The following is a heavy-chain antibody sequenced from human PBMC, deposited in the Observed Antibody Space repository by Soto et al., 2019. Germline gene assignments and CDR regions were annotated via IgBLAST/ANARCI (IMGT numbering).Heavy chain of an antibody. CDR3: ARSPTHFNYVWGNASY. V-gene: IGHV4-34*02. CDR2: IDHTGTT. D-gene: IGHD3-16*01. CDR1: AESFGGYS. J-gene: IGHJ4*02. Sequence: QVRLQQWGAGLLKPSETLSLTCAVFAESFGGYSWSWVRQPPGKGLEWSGEIDHTGTTDYNPSLESRVTISVDTSKNQFSLKLRPVTAADTAVYYCARSPTHFNYVWGNASYWGRGTLVTVSS.